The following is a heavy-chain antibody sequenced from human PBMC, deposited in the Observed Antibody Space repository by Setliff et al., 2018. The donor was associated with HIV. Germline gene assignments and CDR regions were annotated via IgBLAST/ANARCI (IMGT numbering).Heavy chain of an antibody. D-gene: IGHD6-19*01. CDR1: GYSFARYG. J-gene: IGHJ3*02. CDR3: ARVPYRSAWFSGGHDAFDI. V-gene: IGHV1-18*01. CDR2: ISGFNGNT. Sequence: ASVKVSCKASGYSFARYGLSWVRQAPGQGLEWMGWISGFNGNTKYAQSFQDRVAMTTETATSTAYMEMRSLRSDDTALYFCARVPYRSAWFSGGHDAFDIWGQGTMVTV.